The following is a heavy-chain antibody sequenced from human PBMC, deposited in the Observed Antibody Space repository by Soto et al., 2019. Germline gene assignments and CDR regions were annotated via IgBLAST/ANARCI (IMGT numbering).Heavy chain of an antibody. Sequence: QVQLVQSGAEVEKPGASVKVSCKASGYTFTSYAISWVRQAPGQGLEWMGRISTYNGNTNYAQKPQGRVTLTTDPSTGTAYMELRSLRTDDTAVYFCARDAGTDRFDPWGQGTLVTVSS. V-gene: IGHV1-18*01. CDR3: ARDAGTDRFDP. J-gene: IGHJ5*02. CDR2: ISTYNGNT. D-gene: IGHD6-13*01. CDR1: GYTFTSYA.